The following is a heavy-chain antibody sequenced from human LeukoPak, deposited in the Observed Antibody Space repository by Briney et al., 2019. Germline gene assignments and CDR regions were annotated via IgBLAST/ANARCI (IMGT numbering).Heavy chain of an antibody. CDR3: TRDTPWAY. V-gene: IGHV3-21*01. Sequence: GGSLRLSCAASGFTFSSYSMNWVRQAPGKGLEWVSSISPSTSYIYYADSVEGRFTISRDNAKNSLYLQMNSLRVEDTAVYFCTRDTPWAYWGQGTLVTVSS. CDR2: ISPSTSYI. CDR1: GFTFSSYS. J-gene: IGHJ4*02.